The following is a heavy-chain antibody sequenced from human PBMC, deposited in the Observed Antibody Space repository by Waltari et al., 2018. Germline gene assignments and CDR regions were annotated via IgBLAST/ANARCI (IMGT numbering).Heavy chain of an antibody. CDR1: GYSISSGYY. J-gene: IGHJ5*02. CDR3: AGGDCSGGSCEVDP. V-gene: IGHV4-38-2*02. D-gene: IGHD2-15*01. Sequence: QVQLQESGPGLVKPSETLSLTCTVSGYSISSGYYWGWIRQPPGKGLEWIGSIYHSGSTYYNPSLKSRVTISVDTSKNQFSLKLSSVTAADTAVYYCAGGDCSGGSCEVDPWGQGTLVTVSS. CDR2: IYHSGST.